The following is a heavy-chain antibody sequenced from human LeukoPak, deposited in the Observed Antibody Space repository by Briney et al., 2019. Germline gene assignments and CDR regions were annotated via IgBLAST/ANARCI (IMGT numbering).Heavy chain of an antibody. CDR1: GFTFSIYD. Sequence: QPGGSLRLSCAASGFTFSIYDMNWVRQAPGKGLEWVSYISMSSNTIYYADSVKGRFTISRDNARNSLYLQMNSLRAEDTAVYYCARANYYDISGYDYWGQGTLVTVSS. J-gene: IGHJ4*02. D-gene: IGHD3-22*01. CDR3: ARANYYDISGYDY. V-gene: IGHV3-48*01. CDR2: ISMSSNTI.